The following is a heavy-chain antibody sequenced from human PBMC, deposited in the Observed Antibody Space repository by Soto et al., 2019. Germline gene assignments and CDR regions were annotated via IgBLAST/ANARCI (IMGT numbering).Heavy chain of an antibody. Sequence: QVQLVQSGAEVKKTGSSVKVSCKASGGTFSSYAISWVRQAPGQGLEWMGGITPIFGTANYAQKFQCRVTITADESTSTAYMELSSLRSEDTAVSYCARVSGTMLPSYWYFDLWGRGTLVTVSS. V-gene: IGHV1-69*01. D-gene: IGHD2-8*01. CDR2: ITPIFGTA. J-gene: IGHJ2*01. CDR3: ARVSGTMLPSYWYFDL. CDR1: GGTFSSYA.